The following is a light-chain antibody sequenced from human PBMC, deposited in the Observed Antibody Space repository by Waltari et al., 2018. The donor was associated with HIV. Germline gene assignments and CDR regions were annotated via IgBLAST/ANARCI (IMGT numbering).Light chain of an antibody. CDR1: TGPVSSVYH. Sequence: HTVVTQEPSLTVAPGGPVTLTCGSVTGPVSSVYHANWFPQKPAQPPRPLFSSSGSRHSATPARCSASLVGDRATLTLSNVWHDDQADYFCMLFFRSSYLFGGGTRVTVL. V-gene: IGLV7-43*01. CDR3: MLFFRSSYL. CDR2: SSG. J-gene: IGLJ2*01.